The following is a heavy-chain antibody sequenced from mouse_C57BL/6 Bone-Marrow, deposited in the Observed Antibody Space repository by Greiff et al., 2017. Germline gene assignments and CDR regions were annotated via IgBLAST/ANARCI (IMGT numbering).Heavy chain of an antibody. CDR3: AVIYYGNPYFDY. D-gene: IGHD2-1*01. V-gene: IGHV1-19*01. Sequence: EVQLQQSGPVLVKPGASVKMSCKASGYKFTDYYMNWVKQSHGKSLEWIGVINPYNGGTSYNQKFKGKATLTVDKSSSTAYMELNSLTSEDSAVYYCAVIYYGNPYFDYWGQGTTLTVSS. CDR2: INPYNGGT. J-gene: IGHJ2*01. CDR1: GYKFTDYY.